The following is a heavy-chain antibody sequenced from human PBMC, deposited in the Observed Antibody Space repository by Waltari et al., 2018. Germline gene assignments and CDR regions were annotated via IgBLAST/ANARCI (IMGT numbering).Heavy chain of an antibody. J-gene: IGHJ5*02. CDR2: ISAYNCKK. D-gene: IGHD4-4*01. Sequence: HLFHSLSYWKKPGASVKVSCNSSGYTFTSYGISWVRQAPGQGLEGMGWISAYNCKKNYAQKRKGRVTMTTDTSTSKAYMELRRMRYEETDVYYCARDAGRVATVTRGFDPWGQGTLVTVSS. CDR3: ARDAGRVATVTRGFDP. CDR1: GYTFTSYG. V-gene: IGHV1-18*01.